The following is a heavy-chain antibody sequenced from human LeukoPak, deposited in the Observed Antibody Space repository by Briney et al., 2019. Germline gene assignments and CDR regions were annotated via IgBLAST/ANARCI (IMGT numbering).Heavy chain of an antibody. J-gene: IGHJ5*02. V-gene: IGHV3-64*01. D-gene: IGHD3-3*01. CDR1: GFTFSSYA. CDR2: ISSNGGST. CDR3: ARDLIPYYDFWTGFDP. Sequence: GGSLRLSCAASGFTFSSYAMHWVRQAPGKGLEYVSAISSNGGSTYYANSVKGRFTISRDNSKNTLYLQMGSLRAEDMAVYYCARDLIPYYDFWTGFDPWGQGTPVTVSS.